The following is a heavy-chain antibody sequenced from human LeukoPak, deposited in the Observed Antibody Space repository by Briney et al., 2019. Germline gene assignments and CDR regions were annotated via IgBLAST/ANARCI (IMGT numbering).Heavy chain of an antibody. Sequence: GGSLRLSCAASGFTFSSYWMHWVRQAPGKGLVWVSRINSDGSSTSYADSVKGRFTISRDNSKNTLYLQMNSLRAEDTAVYYCAKHRENYGDSCLDDNWGQGTLVTVSS. CDR2: INSDGSST. CDR3: AKHRENYGDSCLDDN. CDR1: GFTFSSYW. J-gene: IGHJ4*02. D-gene: IGHD4-17*01. V-gene: IGHV3-74*01.